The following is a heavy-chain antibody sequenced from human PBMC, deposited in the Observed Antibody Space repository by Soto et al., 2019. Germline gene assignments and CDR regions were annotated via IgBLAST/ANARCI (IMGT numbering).Heavy chain of an antibody. CDR2: ISGSGGST. D-gene: IGHD3-22*01. Sequence: VGSLRFSCAASGFTFSSDAMSWVRQAPGKGLEWVSAISGSGGSTYYADSVKGRFTISRDTSKNPLYLQMKSLRAEDTAVYYCAKEGITMIVVLIIGHYFDYWGQGTLVTVSS. CDR1: GFTFSSDA. V-gene: IGHV3-23*01. CDR3: AKEGITMIVVLIIGHYFDY. J-gene: IGHJ4*02.